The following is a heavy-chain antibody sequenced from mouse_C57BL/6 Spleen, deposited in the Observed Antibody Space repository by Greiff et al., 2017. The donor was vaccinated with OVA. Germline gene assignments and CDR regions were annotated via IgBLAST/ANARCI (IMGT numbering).Heavy chain of an antibody. V-gene: IGHV1-55*01. CDR1: GYTFTSYC. CDR2: IYPGSGST. D-gene: IGHD6-2*01. Sequence: VQLQQPGAELVKPGASVKMSCKASGYTFTSYCITWVKQRPGQGLEWIGDIYPGSGSTNYNEKFKSKATLTVDTSSITAYMQLSSLTSEDSAVYYYEGGVSYYFDYWGQGTTLTVSS. J-gene: IGHJ2*01. CDR3: EGGVSYYFDY.